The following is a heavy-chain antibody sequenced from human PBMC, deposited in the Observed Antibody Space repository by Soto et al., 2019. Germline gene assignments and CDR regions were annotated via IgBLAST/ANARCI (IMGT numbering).Heavy chain of an antibody. CDR2: ISYDGSNK. CDR3: ASYTYYDSSGYYPNDAFDI. J-gene: IGHJ3*02. V-gene: IGHV3-30-3*01. CDR1: GFTFSSYA. Sequence: QVQLVESGGGVVQPGRSLRLSCAASGFTFSSYAMHWVRQAPGKGLEWVAVISYDGSNKYYADSVKGRFTFSRDNSKNTLYLQMNSLRAEDTAVYYCASYTYYDSSGYYPNDAFDIWGQGTMVTVSS. D-gene: IGHD3-22*01.